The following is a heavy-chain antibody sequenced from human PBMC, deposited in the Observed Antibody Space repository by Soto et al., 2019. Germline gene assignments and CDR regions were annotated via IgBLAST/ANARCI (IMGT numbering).Heavy chain of an antibody. CDR3: ARESEDLTSNFDY. CDR2: ISSTTNYI. V-gene: IGHV3-21*06. CDR1: GFTFTGYS. J-gene: IGHJ4*02. Sequence: GGSLRLSCAASGFTFTGYSMNWVRQSPGKGLEWASSISSTTNYIYYGDSMKGRFTISRDNAKNSLYLEMNSLRAEDTAVYYCARESEDLTSNFDYWGQGTLVTVSS.